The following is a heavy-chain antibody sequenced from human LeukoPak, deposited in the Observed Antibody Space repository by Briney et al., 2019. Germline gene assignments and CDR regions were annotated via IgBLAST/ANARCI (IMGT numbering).Heavy chain of an antibody. CDR1: GYNFISYS. D-gene: IGHD2-8*01. V-gene: IGHV1-46*01. CDR2: INPIGGST. J-gene: IGHJ6*02. CDR3: AREDVVLVDAVRYYYYGMDV. Sequence: ASVKVSCKPSGYNFISYSMHWVRQAPGQGLEWMGIINPIGGSTSYAQKFQDRVTMTRDTSTSTVYMELSSRKSEDTAVYYCAREDVVLVDAVRYYYYGMDVWGQGTTVTVSS.